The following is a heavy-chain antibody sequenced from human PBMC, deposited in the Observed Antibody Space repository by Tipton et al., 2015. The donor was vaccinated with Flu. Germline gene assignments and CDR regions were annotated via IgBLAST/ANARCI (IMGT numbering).Heavy chain of an antibody. Sequence: LRLSCFVSGGSISSSSHYWSWIRQPAGKGLEWIGRIYISGRTEYNPSLKSRASISVDRAKNQFSLKLNSVTAADTAVYYCARDLGAFNWFDSWGRGTLVTVSS. CDR1: GGSISSSSHY. CDR3: ARDLGAFNWFDS. J-gene: IGHJ5*01. CDR2: IYISGRT. V-gene: IGHV4-61*02. D-gene: IGHD3-16*01.